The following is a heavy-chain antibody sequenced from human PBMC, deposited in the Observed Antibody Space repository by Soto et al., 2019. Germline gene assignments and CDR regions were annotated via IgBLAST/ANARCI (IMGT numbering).Heavy chain of an antibody. CDR2: FYWDDDK. CDR1: GFSLTTSGVG. V-gene: IGHV2-5*02. J-gene: IGHJ4*02. D-gene: IGHD3-3*01. CDR3: AHRVLRTVFGLVTTTAIYFDF. Sequence: QITLNESGPTPVKPRQTLTLTCTFSGFSLTTSGVGVGWIRQSPGKAPEWLALFYWDDDKRYSPSLKSRLTITKDTSQNPVVLTMADLDPADTATYSCAHRVLRTVFGLVTTTAIYFDFWGQGTPVAVSS.